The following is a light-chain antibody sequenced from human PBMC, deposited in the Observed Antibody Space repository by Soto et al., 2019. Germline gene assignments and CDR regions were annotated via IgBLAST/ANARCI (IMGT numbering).Light chain of an antibody. CDR2: GAT. J-gene: IGKJ1*01. V-gene: IGKV3-15*01. CDR3: QQSNNWPRT. CDR1: QSVSSN. Sequence: EIVMTQSPDTLSVSPGERATLSCRASQSVSSNLAWYQLKPGQAPRLLIYGATTRATGIPARFSGSGSATEFTLTISSLQSEDFAVYYCQQSNNWPRTFGQGTKVEIK.